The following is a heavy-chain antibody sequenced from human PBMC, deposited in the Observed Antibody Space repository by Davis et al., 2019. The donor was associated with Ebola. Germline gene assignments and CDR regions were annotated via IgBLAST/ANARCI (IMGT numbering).Heavy chain of an antibody. J-gene: IGHJ4*02. CDR3: ARGPYNLGPNREVVVAATGLDY. Sequence: PSETLSLTCAVSGYSISSGYYWGWIRQPPGKGLEWIGSIYHSGSTYYNPSLKSRVTISVDTSKNQFSLKLSSVTAADTAVYYCARGPYNLGPNREVVVAATGLDYWVQGTLVTVSS. V-gene: IGHV4-38-2*01. D-gene: IGHD2-15*01. CDR2: IYHSGST. CDR1: GYSISSGYY.